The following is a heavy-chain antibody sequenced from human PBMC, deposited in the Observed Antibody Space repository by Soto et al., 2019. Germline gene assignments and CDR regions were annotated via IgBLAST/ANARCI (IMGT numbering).Heavy chain of an antibody. CDR3: ARTPRAQMIVLEAATRFDY. V-gene: IGHV1-18*04. J-gene: IGHJ4*02. CDR2: ISPYNGDT. Sequence: ASVKVSCKASGYTFTTYGFNWVRQAPGQGLEWMGWISPYNGDTIHAQNFQGRVTLTTDTSTSTAYMELRTLTSDDTAVYYCARTPRAQMIVLEAATRFDYWGQGTLVTVSS. CDR1: GYTFTTYG. D-gene: IGHD2-15*01.